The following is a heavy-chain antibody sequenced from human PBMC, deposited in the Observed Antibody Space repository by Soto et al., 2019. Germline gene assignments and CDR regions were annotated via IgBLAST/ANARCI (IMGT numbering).Heavy chain of an antibody. V-gene: IGHV4-31*03. CDR2: IYYSGST. Sequence: SLSLPCTVSGGSISSGCYYWSWIRQHPGKVLEWIVYIYYSGSTYYNPSLKSRVTISVDTSKNQFSLKLSSVTAADTAVYYCARHRERVSGGDGMDVWGQGTTVTVSS. J-gene: IGHJ6*02. CDR1: GGSISSGCYY. D-gene: IGHD3-10*02. CDR3: ARHRERVSGGDGMDV.